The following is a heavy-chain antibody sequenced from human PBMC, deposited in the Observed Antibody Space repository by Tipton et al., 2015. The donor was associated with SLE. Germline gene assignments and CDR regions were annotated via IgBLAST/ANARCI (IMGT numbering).Heavy chain of an antibody. CDR2: IHHSGST. CDR3: ARAGGGDSNWFDP. CDR1: GGSIRSSNW. Sequence: TLSLTCAVSGGSIRSSNWWSWVRQPPGKGLEWIGEIHHSGSTNSNPSLKSRVTISVDTSKNQFSLKLSSVTAADTAVYYCARAGGGDSNWFDPWGQGTLVTVS. V-gene: IGHV4-4*02. J-gene: IGHJ5*02. D-gene: IGHD2-21*01.